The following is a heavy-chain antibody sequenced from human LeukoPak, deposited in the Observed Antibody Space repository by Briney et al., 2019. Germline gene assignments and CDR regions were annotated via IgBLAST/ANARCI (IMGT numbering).Heavy chain of an antibody. D-gene: IGHD1-26*01. V-gene: IGHV4-59*12. CDR2: IYYSGST. CDR1: GGSISSYY. CDR3: ARAYSGSYSWFDP. J-gene: IGHJ5*02. Sequence: PSETLSLTCTVSGGSISSYYWSWIRQPPGKGLEWIGYIYYSGSTNYNPSLKSRVTMSVDTSKNQFSLKLSSVTAADTAVYYCARAYSGSYSWFDPWGQGTLVTVSS.